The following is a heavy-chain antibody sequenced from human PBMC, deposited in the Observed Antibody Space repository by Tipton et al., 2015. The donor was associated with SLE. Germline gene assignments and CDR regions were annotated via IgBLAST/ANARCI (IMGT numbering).Heavy chain of an antibody. J-gene: IGHJ4*02. CDR2: IYHSGST. V-gene: IGHV4-4*02. CDR3: ARSPGIFGVAIDY. D-gene: IGHD3-3*01. CDR1: GGSISSSNW. Sequence: SLRLSCAVSGGSISSSNWWSWVRQPPGKGLEWIGEIYHSGSTNYNPSLKSRVTISVDTSKNQFSLKLSSVTAADTAVYYCARSPGIFGVAIDYWGQGTLVTVSS.